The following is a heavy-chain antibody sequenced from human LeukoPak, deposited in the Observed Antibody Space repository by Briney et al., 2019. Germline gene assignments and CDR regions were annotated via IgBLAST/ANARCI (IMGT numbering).Heavy chain of an antibody. CDR2: INPNSGGT. CDR3: ARGRCSGGGCYFFDF. J-gene: IGHJ4*02. D-gene: IGHD2-15*01. Sequence: GSVRVSCKASGYTFSGYYIHWVRQAPGQGLEWMGWINPNSGGTNYAQKFQGRVTMTRDTSISTAYMELSRLRSDDTAVYYCARGRCSGGGCYFFDFWGQGTLVTVSS. CDR1: GYTFSGYY. V-gene: IGHV1-2*02.